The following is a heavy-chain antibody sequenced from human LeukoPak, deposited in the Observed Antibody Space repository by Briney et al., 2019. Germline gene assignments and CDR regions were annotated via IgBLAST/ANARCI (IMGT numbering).Heavy chain of an antibody. CDR3: AKDIYFSSSWRFDY. D-gene: IGHD6-13*01. V-gene: IGHV3-9*01. CDR2: ISWNSGSI. J-gene: IGHJ4*02. Sequence: PGGSLRLSCAASGFTFDDYAMHWVRQAPGKGLEWVSGISWNSGSIGYADSVKGRFTISRDNAKNSLYLQMNSLRAEDTALYYCAKDIYFSSSWRFDYWGQGTLVTVSS. CDR1: GFTFDDYA.